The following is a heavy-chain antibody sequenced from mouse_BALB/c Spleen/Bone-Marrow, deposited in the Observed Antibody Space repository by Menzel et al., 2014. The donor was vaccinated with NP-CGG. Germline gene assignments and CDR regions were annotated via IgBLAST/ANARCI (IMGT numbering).Heavy chain of an antibody. V-gene: IGHV4-1*02. CDR1: GFDFSRYW. Sequence: DVKLVESGGGLVQPGGSLKLSCAASGFDFSRYWMSCVRQAPGKGLEWIGEINPHSSTINYTPSLKDKFIISRDNAKNTLYLQMSKVRSEDTALYYCARLGDRGWFAYWGQGTLVTVSA. J-gene: IGHJ3*01. D-gene: IGHD3-3*01. CDR2: INPHSSTI. CDR3: ARLGDRGWFAY.